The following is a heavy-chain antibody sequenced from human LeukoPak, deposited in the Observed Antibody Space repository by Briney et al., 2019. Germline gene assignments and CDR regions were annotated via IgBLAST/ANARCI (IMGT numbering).Heavy chain of an antibody. CDR3: ARAERYNWNDVWWFDP. CDR1: GFTFTTYG. D-gene: IGHD1-20*01. V-gene: IGHV3-66*01. J-gene: IGHJ5*02. CDR2: IYSGGST. Sequence: GGSLRLSCAASGFTFTTYGMSWVRQAPGKGLEWASVIYSGGSTYYADSVKGRFTISRDNSKNTLYLQMNSLRAEDTAVYYCARAERYNWNDVWWFDPWGQGTLVTVSS.